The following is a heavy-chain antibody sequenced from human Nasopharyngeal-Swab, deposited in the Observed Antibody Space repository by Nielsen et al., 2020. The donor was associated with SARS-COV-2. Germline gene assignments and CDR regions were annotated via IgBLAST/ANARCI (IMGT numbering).Heavy chain of an antibody. J-gene: IGHJ3*02. CDR3: ATDLYDQDGTVYYLNTFHI. Sequence: ASVKVSCKVSGYSVNELSMHWVRQAPGKGLEWMGGFDPAAGKAVYAQTFKGRVTMTEDTSTDTFYLDLSSLRSEDTAVYYCATDLYDQDGTVYYLNTFHIWGQGTMVTVSS. CDR2: FDPAAGKA. D-gene: IGHD3-9*01. V-gene: IGHV1-24*01. CDR1: GYSVNELS.